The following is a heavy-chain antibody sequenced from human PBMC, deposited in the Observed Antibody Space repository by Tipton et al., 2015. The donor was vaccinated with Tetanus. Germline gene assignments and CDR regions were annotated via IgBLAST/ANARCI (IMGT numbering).Heavy chain of an antibody. D-gene: IGHD5-12*01. V-gene: IGHV4-30-2*01. Sequence: TLSLTCTVSGGLITTGGYSWGWIRQPPGQGLEWLGNIYQTDSTYYNPSVRSRLTLSLQSSKNQVYLKLSSVTAADTAVYYCVRGRGLGAYSFGFEYWGQGALVTVSS. CDR1: GGLITTGGYS. CDR2: IYQTDST. CDR3: VRGRGLGAYSFGFEY. J-gene: IGHJ4*02.